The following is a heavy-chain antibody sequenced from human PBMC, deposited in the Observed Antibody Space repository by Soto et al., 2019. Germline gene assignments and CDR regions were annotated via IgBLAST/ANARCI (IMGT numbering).Heavy chain of an antibody. Sequence: ASVKVSCKASGYTFTSYGISWVRRAAGQGLEWMGWISAYNGNTNYAQKLQGRVTMTTDTSTSTAYMELRSLRSDDTAVYYCARDPSHYYDSSGYSGNFDYWGQGTLVTVS. J-gene: IGHJ4*02. CDR2: ISAYNGNT. V-gene: IGHV1-18*04. CDR1: GYTFTSYG. CDR3: ARDPSHYYDSSGYSGNFDY. D-gene: IGHD3-22*01.